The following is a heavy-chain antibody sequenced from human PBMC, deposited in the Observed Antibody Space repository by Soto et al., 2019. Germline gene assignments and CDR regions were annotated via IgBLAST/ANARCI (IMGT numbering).Heavy chain of an antibody. CDR2: ILTTGST. Sequence: PGGSMRLSCVACGLSVSSNHMSWVRQAPGKGLEWVSVILTTGSTYYADSLKGRFILSRDNSKNTLYLQMNSLRAEDTAVYYCATYSGSNGGLGPLGQGTLVTVSS. J-gene: IGHJ5*02. CDR3: ATYSGSNGGLGP. D-gene: IGHD5-12*01. CDR1: GLSVSSNH. V-gene: IGHV3-53*01.